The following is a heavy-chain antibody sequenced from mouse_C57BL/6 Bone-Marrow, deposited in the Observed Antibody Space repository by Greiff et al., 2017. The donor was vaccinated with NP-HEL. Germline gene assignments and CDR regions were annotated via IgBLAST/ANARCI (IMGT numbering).Heavy chain of an antibody. J-gene: IGHJ1*03. Sequence: EVQGVESGPELVKPGASVKISCKASGHSFTDYNMNWVKQSNGKSLEWIGVINPNYGTTSYNQKFKGKATLTVDQSSSTAYMQLNSLTSEDSAVYYCAREGLYYGSIYWYFDVWGTGTTVTVSS. D-gene: IGHD1-1*01. CDR1: GHSFTDYN. CDR2: INPNYGTT. V-gene: IGHV1-39*01. CDR3: AREGLYYGSIYWYFDV.